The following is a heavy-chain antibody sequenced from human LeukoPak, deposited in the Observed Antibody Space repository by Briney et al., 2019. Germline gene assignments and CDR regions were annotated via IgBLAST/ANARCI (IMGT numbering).Heavy chain of an antibody. Sequence: GGSLRLSCAASGFTFSSYAMSWVRQAPGKGLEWVSFIYSGTIHYSDSVKGRFTISRDNSKNTLYLQMNSLRAEDTAVYYCAKRTGYSSSWYYYYYYMDVWGKGTTVTVSS. CDR1: GFTFSSYA. CDR3: AKRTGYSSSWYYYYYYMDV. V-gene: IGHV3-23*05. CDR2: IYSGTI. J-gene: IGHJ6*03. D-gene: IGHD6-13*01.